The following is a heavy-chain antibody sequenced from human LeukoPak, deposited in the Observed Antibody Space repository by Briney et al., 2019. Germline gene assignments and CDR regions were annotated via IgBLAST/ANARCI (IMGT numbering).Heavy chain of an antibody. D-gene: IGHD1-26*01. CDR2: IYSSGST. Sequence: ASETLSLTCTVSGGSISSYKWSWIRQPAGKGLEWIGRIYSSGSTNYTPSLKSRVTMSVDTSKSQFSLKLSSVTAADTAVYYCARGIVGATAPDYWGQGALVIVSS. CDR3: ARGIVGATAPDY. CDR1: GGSISSYK. J-gene: IGHJ4*02. V-gene: IGHV4-4*07.